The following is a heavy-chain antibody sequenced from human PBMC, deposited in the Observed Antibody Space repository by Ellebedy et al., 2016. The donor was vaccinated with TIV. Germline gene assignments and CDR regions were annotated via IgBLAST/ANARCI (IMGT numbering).Heavy chain of an antibody. CDR1: GGSISSYY. CDR3: ARGGGRPYYFDF. J-gene: IGHJ4*01. V-gene: IGHV4-59*01. CDR2: IYYSGST. D-gene: IGHD3-16*01. Sequence: MPSETLSLTCAVSGGSISSYYWSWIRQPPGKGLEWIGYIYYSGSTNYNPSLNSRVTMSLDTSKNQFSLNLSSVTADDTAVYYCARGGGRPYYFDFWGHGTLVTVSS.